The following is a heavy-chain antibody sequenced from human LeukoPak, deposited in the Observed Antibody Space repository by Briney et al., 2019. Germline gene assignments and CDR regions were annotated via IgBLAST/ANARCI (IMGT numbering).Heavy chain of an antibody. CDR2: INHSGST. V-gene: IGHV4-34*01. J-gene: IGHJ4*02. D-gene: IGHD6-19*01. Sequence: SETLSLACAVYGGSFSGYYWSWIRQPPGKGLEWIGEINHSGSTNYNPSLKSRVTISVDTSKNQFSLKLSSVTAADTAVYYCARGRAVAGTFDYWGQGTLVTVSS. CDR1: GGSFSGYY. CDR3: ARGRAVAGTFDY.